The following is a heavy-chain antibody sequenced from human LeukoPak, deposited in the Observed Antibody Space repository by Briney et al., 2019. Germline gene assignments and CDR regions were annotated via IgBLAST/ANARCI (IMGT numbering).Heavy chain of an antibody. V-gene: IGHV3-49*04. CDR3: SRGYENGYYLYYYYGMDV. Sequence: GGSLTLTCTASGFTFGDYAMSWVRQAPGKGLEWVGFIRSKAYGGTTEYAASVKGRFTISRDDSKSIAYLQMNSLKTEDTAVYYCSRGYENGYYLYYYYGMDVWGQGTTVTVSS. CDR2: IRSKAYGGTT. D-gene: IGHD3-3*01. CDR1: GFTFGDYA. J-gene: IGHJ6*02.